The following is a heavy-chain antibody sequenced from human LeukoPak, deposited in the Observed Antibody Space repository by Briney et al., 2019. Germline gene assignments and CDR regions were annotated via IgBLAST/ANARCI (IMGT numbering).Heavy chain of an antibody. V-gene: IGHV4-59*01. Sequence: SETLSLTCTVSSDSLSSFYWSWIRQHPGRGLEGVGYIHYSGSTNYNPSLKSRVTISVDTSKNQFSLKLSSVTAADTAVYYCARTDYYGSGSYYDNWFDPWGQGTLVTVSS. D-gene: IGHD3-10*01. CDR3: ARTDYYGSGSYYDNWFDP. CDR1: SDSLSSFY. CDR2: IHYSGST. J-gene: IGHJ5*02.